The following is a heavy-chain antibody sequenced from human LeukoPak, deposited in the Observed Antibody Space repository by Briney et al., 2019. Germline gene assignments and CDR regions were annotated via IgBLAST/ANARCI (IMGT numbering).Heavy chain of an antibody. D-gene: IGHD6-13*01. CDR2: INHSGST. CDR3: ARFPGYSSSHYDY. Sequence: SETLSLTCGVYGGSFSGYYWSWIRQPPGEGLEWIGEINHSGSTNYNPSIKSRVTISVDTSKNQFSLKLSSVTAADTAVYYCARFPGYSSSHYDYWGQGTLVTVSS. V-gene: IGHV4-34*01. CDR1: GGSFSGYY. J-gene: IGHJ4*02.